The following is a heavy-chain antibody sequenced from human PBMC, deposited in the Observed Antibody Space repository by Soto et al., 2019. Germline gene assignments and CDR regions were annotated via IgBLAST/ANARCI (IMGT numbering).Heavy chain of an antibody. V-gene: IGHV1-69*10. CDR3: AGGWAYCSGGSCYSEFDY. Sequence: ASVKVSCKASGGTFSSYAISWVRQAPGQGLEWMGGIIPILGIANYAQKFQGRVTITADKSTSTAYMELSSLRSEDTAVYYCAGGWAYCSGGSCYSEFDYWGQGTLVTVSS. D-gene: IGHD2-15*01. J-gene: IGHJ4*02. CDR1: GGTFSSYA. CDR2: IIPILGIA.